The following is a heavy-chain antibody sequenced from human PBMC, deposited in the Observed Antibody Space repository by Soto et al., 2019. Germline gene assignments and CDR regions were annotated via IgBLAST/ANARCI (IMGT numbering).Heavy chain of an antibody. CDR2: IWYDGSNK. CDR1: GFTFRSYG. V-gene: IGHV3-33*08. Sequence: PWLPPRVWSAAGGFTFRSYGMHWVRKDQGKGLEWVAVIWYDGSNKYYADSVKGRFTISRDNSKNTLYLQMNSLRAEDTAVYYCARTFYGSGYYDGMVVWGQGTTVTDSS. CDR3: ARTFYGSGYYDGMVV. J-gene: IGHJ6*02. D-gene: IGHD3-10*01.